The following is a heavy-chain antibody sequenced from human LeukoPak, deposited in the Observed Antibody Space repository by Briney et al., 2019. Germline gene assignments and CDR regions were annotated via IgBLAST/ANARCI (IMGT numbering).Heavy chain of an antibody. CDR2: IDPSDSYT. Sequence: GESLKISCKGSGYSLTSYYWISWVRRMPGKGLEWMGRIDPSDSYTNYSPSFQGHVTISADKSISTAYLQWSSLKASDTAMYYCATGRYGSGSYMYYFDYWGQGTLVTVSS. J-gene: IGHJ4*02. D-gene: IGHD3-10*01. CDR1: GYSLTSYYW. V-gene: IGHV5-10-1*01. CDR3: ATGRYGSGSYMYYFDY.